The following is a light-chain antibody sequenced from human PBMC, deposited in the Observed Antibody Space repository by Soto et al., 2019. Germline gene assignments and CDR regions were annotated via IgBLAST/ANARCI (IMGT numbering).Light chain of an antibody. CDR2: DVT. Sequence: QSVLTQPASVSGSPGQSITISCTGTSSDVGGYNYVSWYQHHPGKAPKLIIYDVTNLPSGASNPFSGSKSGNTASLTISGLQPEDEADYYCSSYTTSNTRQIVFGTGTKVTVL. CDR1: SSDVGGYNY. J-gene: IGLJ1*01. CDR3: SSYTTSNTRQIV. V-gene: IGLV2-14*03.